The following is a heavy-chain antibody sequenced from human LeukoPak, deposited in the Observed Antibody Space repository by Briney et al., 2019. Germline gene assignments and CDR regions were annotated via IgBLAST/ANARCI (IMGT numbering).Heavy chain of an antibody. J-gene: IGHJ4*02. CDR2: IYSGGST. V-gene: IGHV3-66*01. D-gene: IGHD3-22*01. CDR3: ARKRYYYDSSGFHFDY. CDR1: GFTFSNAW. Sequence: GGSLRLSCAASGFTFSNAWMSWVRQAPGKGLEWVSVIYSGGSTYYADSVKGRFTISRDNSKNTLYLQMNSLRAEDTAVYYCARKRYYYDSSGFHFDYWGQGTLVTVSS.